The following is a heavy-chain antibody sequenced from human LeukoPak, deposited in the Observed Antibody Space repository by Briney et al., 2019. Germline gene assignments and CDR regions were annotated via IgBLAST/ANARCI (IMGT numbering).Heavy chain of an antibody. V-gene: IGHV3-66*01. CDR3: ARTESYNSAAYNPT. CDR1: GFTVSHNY. Sequence: GGSLRLSCAASGFTVSHNYMSWVRQAPGKGLEWVSNIYNDGRTYYRDSVKGRFTISRDDSENTLYLQMNNLRAEDTAVYYCARTESYNSAAYNPTWGQGTLVTVSS. CDR2: IYNDGRT. D-gene: IGHD2/OR15-2a*01. J-gene: IGHJ5*02.